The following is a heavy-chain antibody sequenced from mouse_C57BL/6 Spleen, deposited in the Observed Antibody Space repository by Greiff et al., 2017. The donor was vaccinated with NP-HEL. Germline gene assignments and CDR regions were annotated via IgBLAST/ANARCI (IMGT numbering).Heavy chain of an antibody. CDR3: ARDAHYYAMDY. V-gene: IGHV1-42*01. CDR1: GYSFTGYY. CDR2: INPSTGGT. Sequence: VQLKESGPELVKPGASVKISCKASGYSFTGYYMNWVKQSPEKSLEWIGEINPSTGGTTYNQKFKAKATLTVDKSSSTAYMQLKSLTSEDSAVYYCARDAHYYAMDYWGQGTPVTVSS. J-gene: IGHJ4*01.